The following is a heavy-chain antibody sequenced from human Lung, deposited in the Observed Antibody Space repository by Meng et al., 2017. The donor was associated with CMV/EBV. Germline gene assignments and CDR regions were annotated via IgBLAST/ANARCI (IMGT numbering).Heavy chain of an antibody. CDR3: ARGDSSTTWLVFDY. J-gene: IGHJ4*02. CDR2: VLGTGPT. CDR1: GFAFNNYA. D-gene: IGHD6-13*01. V-gene: IGHV3-23*01. Sequence: GEXXTISCSASGFAFNNYAMTWVRQAPGKGLEWVSTVLGTGPTYYADYVKGRFTISRDDSRNTLFLQLNSLRDEDTAVFYCARGDSSTTWLVFDYWGLGTXVTVSS.